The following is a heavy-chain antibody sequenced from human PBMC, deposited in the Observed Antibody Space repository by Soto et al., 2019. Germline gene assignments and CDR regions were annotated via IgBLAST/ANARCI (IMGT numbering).Heavy chain of an antibody. CDR2: INQDGSEK. Sequence: GGSLRLSCVASGFTFSTYWMDWVRQAPGKGLEWVANINQDGSEKHYVDSVKGRFTISRDSAKNSLYLQMSSLTAEDSALYYCSRSLDYWGPGALVTVSS. CDR3: SRSLDY. CDR1: GFTFSTYW. V-gene: IGHV3-7*01. J-gene: IGHJ4*02.